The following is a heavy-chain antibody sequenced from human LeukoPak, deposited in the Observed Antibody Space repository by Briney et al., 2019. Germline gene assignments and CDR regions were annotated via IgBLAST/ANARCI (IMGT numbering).Heavy chain of an antibody. CDR2: ISSSSSYI. V-gene: IGHV3-21*01. D-gene: IGHD3-22*01. Sequence: GGSLRLSCAASGFTFSSYSMNWVCQAPGKGLEWVSSISSSSSYIYYADSVKGRFTISRDNAKDSLYLQMNSLRAEDTAVYYCARDAFPYYYDSPLAPDYWGQGTLVTVSS. J-gene: IGHJ4*02. CDR1: GFTFSSYS. CDR3: ARDAFPYYYDSPLAPDY.